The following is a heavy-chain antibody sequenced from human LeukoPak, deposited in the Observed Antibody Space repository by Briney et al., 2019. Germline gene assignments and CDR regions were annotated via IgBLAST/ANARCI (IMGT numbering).Heavy chain of an antibody. V-gene: IGHV1-18*01. Sequence: GASVKVSCKASGYTFTSYGISWVRQAPGQGLEWMGWISAYNGNTNYAQKLQGRVTMTTDTSTSTAYMELRSLRSDDTAVYYCASSQGLDGPMLPREAFDIWGQGTMVTVSS. J-gene: IGHJ3*02. D-gene: IGHD4/OR15-4a*01. CDR2: ISAYNGNT. CDR1: GYTFTSYG. CDR3: ASSQGLDGPMLPREAFDI.